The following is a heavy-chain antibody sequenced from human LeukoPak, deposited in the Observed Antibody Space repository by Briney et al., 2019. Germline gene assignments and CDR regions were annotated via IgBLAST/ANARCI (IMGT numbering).Heavy chain of an antibody. J-gene: IGHJ6*02. CDR3: ARVQAFGELFFYYYYGMDV. D-gene: IGHD3-10*01. CDR1: GYTFTGYY. V-gene: IGHV1-2*02. Sequence: ASVKVSCKASGYTFTGYYMHWVRQAPGQGLEWMGWINPNSGGTNYAQKFQGRVTMTRDTFISTAYMELSRLRSDDTAVYYCARVQAFGELFFYYYYGMDVWGQGTTVTVSS. CDR2: INPNSGGT.